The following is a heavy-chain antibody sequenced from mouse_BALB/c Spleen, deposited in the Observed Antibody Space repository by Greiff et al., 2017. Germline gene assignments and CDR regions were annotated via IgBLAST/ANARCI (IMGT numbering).Heavy chain of an antibody. V-gene: IGHV7-3*02. CDR1: GFTFTDYY. CDR2: IRNKANGYTT. CDR3: ARDWYGNYGAMDY. D-gene: IGHD2-10*02. Sequence: EVKLMESGGGLVQPGGSLRLSCATSGFTFTDYYMSWVRQPPGKALEWLGFIRNKANGYTTEYSASVKGRFTISRDNSQSILYLQINALRAEDSATYYCARDWYGNYGAMDYWGQGTSVTVSS. J-gene: IGHJ4*01.